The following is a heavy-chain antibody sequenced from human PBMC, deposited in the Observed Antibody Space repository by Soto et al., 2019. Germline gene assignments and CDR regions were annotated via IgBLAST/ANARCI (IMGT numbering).Heavy chain of an antibody. D-gene: IGHD6-19*01. Sequence: EVQLVESGGGLVQPGGSLRLSCAASVTVTSNYMTWVRQAPGKGLEWVSVIYSAGSTYYADSVKGRFTISRDNSRNTLYLQMNGLRAGDPAVYSCARDTVAVAGNAYWGQGTLVTVSS. CDR1: VTVTSNY. CDR2: IYSAGST. CDR3: ARDTVAVAGNAY. J-gene: IGHJ4*02. V-gene: IGHV3-66*01.